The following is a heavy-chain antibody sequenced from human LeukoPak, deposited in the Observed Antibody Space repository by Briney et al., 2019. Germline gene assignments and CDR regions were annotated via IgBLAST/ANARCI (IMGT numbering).Heavy chain of an antibody. D-gene: IGHD3-22*01. CDR2: IIPILGIA. CDR1: GGTFSSYA. CDR3: ASRSGYYYDSGGYSNWFDP. V-gene: IGHV1-69*04. J-gene: IGHJ5*02. Sequence: ASVKVSCKASGGTFSSYAISWVRQAPGQGLEWMGRIIPILGIANYAQKFQGRVTITADKSTSTAYMELSSLRSEDTAVYYCASRSGYYYDSGGYSNWFDPWGQGTLVTVSS.